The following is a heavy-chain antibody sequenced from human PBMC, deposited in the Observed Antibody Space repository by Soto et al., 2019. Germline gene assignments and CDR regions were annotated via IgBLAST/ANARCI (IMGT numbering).Heavy chain of an antibody. Sequence: SETLSLTCTVSGGSISSYYWSWIRQPPGKGLEWIGYIYYSGSTNYNPSLKSRVTISVDTSKNQFSLKLSSVTAADTAVYYCARETLDWFDPWGQGTLVTVSS. J-gene: IGHJ5*02. CDR2: IYYSGST. V-gene: IGHV4-59*01. CDR3: ARETLDWFDP. CDR1: GGSISSYY.